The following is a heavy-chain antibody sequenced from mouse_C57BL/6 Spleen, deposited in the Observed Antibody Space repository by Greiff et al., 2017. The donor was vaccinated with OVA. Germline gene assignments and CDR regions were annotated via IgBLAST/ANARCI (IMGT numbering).Heavy chain of an antibody. D-gene: IGHD2-4*01. CDR1: GYSITSGYY. CDR3: ATLYDYWFAY. V-gene: IGHV3-6*01. Sequence: DVKLQESGPGLVKPSQSLSLTCSVTGYSITSGYYWNWIRQFPGNKLEWMGYISYDGSNNYNPSLNNRISITRDTSKNQFFLKLNSVTTEDTATYYCATLYDYWFAYWGQGTLVTVSA. J-gene: IGHJ3*01. CDR2: ISYDGSN.